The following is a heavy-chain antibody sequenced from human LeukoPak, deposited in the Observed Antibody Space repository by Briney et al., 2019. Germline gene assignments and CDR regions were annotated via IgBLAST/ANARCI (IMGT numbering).Heavy chain of an antibody. D-gene: IGHD7-27*01. CDR3: ARRTGDSGAFDI. CDR2: IYYSGST. Sequence: SETLSLTCTVSGGSISSYYWGWIRQPPGKGLEWIGSIYYSGSTYYNPSLKSRVTISVDTSKNQFSLKLSSVTAADTAVYYCARRTGDSGAFDIWGQGTMVTVSS. CDR1: GGSISSYY. V-gene: IGHV4-39*01. J-gene: IGHJ3*02.